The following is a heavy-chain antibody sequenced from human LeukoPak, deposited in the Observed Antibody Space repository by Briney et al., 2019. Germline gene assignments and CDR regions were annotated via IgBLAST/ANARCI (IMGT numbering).Heavy chain of an antibody. D-gene: IGHD5-24*01. CDR1: GFTVSSNY. V-gene: IGHV3-23*01. CDR3: AKSGYNRFDY. Sequence: GGSLRLSCAASGFTVSSNYMSWVRQAPGKGLEWVSSISGSGSGGSTYYADSVKGRFTISRDNSKNTLYLQMNSLRAEDTAVYYCAKSGYNRFDYWGQGTLVTVSS. J-gene: IGHJ4*02. CDR2: ISGSGSGGST.